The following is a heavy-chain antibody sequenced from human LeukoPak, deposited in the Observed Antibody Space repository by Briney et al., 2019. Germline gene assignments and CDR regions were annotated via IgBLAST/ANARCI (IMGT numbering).Heavy chain of an antibody. CDR3: ARSHGDYWAFDY. Sequence: GGSLRLSCAASGFTFSSYDMHWVRQATGKGLEWVSAIGTAGDTYYPGSVKGRFTISRENAKNSLYLQMNSLRAGDTAVYYCARSHGDYWAFDYWGQGTLVTVSP. J-gene: IGHJ4*02. CDR1: GFTFSSYD. D-gene: IGHD4-17*01. CDR2: IGTAGDT. V-gene: IGHV3-13*01.